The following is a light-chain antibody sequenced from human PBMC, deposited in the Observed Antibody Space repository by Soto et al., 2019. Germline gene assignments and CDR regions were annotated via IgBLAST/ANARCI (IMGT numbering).Light chain of an antibody. CDR1: QSISTY. CDR2: DGS. V-gene: IGKV3-11*01. Sequence: EIVLTQSPATLSLSPGERATLSCRVSQSISTYLAWYQQKPGQAPRLLIYDGSNRATGTPARFSGNGYGTDFTLTVSSLEPGDFAVYYCQQRTDWLWTFGQGTKVQLK. J-gene: IGKJ1*01. CDR3: QQRTDWLWT.